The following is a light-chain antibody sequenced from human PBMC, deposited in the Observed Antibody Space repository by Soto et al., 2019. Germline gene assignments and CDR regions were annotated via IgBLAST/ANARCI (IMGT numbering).Light chain of an antibody. V-gene: IGKV3-20*01. CDR3: QQYSTSRLT. CDR2: GAS. Sequence: EIVLTQSPGTLSLSPGERATLSCRASQSVTSSYLAWYQQKPGQAPRLLISGASSRATGIPDRFSGSGSGTDFTLTISRLEPEDFAVYYCQQYSTSRLTFGGGPKVEIK. J-gene: IGKJ4*01. CDR1: QSVTSSY.